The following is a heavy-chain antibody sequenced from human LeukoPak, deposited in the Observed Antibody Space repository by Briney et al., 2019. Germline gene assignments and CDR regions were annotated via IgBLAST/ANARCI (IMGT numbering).Heavy chain of an antibody. V-gene: IGHV3-30*03. CDR2: IAYDGSRK. CDR1: GFTFSGYG. J-gene: IGHJ5*02. D-gene: IGHD3-3*01. Sequence: PGGSLRLSCAGSGFTFSGYGMHWVRQAPGKGLEWVTGIAYDGSRKHYAGSVKGRFTISRDNSRNTMDLQMNGLRVEDTAVYHCTRYDSSRFDPWGQGTLVIVSS. CDR3: TRYDSSRFDP.